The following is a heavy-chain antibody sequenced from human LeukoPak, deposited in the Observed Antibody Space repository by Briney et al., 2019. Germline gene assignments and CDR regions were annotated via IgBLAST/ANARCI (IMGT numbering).Heavy chain of an antibody. CDR3: ARADYYDSSGATFDY. CDR2: IYTSGST. V-gene: IGHV4-4*07. CDR1: GGSISGYY. J-gene: IGHJ4*02. D-gene: IGHD3-22*01. Sequence: SETLSLTCTVSGGSISGYYWSWIRQPAGKGLEWIGRIYTSGSTNYNPSLKSRVTMPVDTSKNQFSLKLSSVTAADTAVYYCARADYYDSSGATFDYWGQGTLVTVSS.